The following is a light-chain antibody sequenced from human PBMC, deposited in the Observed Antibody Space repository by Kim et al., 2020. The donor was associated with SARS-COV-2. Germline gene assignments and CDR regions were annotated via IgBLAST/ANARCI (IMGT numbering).Light chain of an antibody. CDR2: KDS. Sequence: PGQTARITCSGDALPKQYAYWYQQKPGQAPVLVICKDSERPSGIPERFSGSSSGTTVTLTISGVQAEDEADYYCQSADSSGTYVVFGGGTQLTVL. J-gene: IGLJ2*01. V-gene: IGLV3-25*03. CDR3: QSADSSGTYVV. CDR1: ALPKQY.